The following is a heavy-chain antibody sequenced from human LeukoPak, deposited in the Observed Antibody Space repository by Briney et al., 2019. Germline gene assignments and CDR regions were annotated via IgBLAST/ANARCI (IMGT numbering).Heavy chain of an antibody. CDR3: ARRYFGSGSYYTDY. CDR2: INPNSGGT. Sequence: ASVKLSCKASGYTFTGYYMHWVRQAPGQGLEWMGWINPNSGGTNYAQKFQGRVTMTRDTSISTAYMELSRLRSDDTAVYYCARRYFGSGSYYTDYWGQGTLVTVSS. CDR1: GYTFTGYY. V-gene: IGHV1-2*02. J-gene: IGHJ4*02. D-gene: IGHD3-10*01.